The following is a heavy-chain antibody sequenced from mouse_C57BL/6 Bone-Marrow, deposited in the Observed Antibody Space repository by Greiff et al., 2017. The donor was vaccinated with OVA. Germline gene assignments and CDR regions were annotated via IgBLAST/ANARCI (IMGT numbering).Heavy chain of an antibody. V-gene: IGHV1-59*01. CDR2: IDPSDSYT. Sequence: VQLQQPGAELVRPGTSVKLSCKASGYTFTSYWMHWVKQRPGQGLEWIGVIDPSDSYTTYNHKFKGKATLTVDTSSSTAYMQLSSLTSEDSAVYYCAKEGYYYGSSSDYWGQGTTLTVSS. CDR3: AKEGYYYGSSSDY. D-gene: IGHD1-1*01. CDR1: GYTFTSYW. J-gene: IGHJ2*01.